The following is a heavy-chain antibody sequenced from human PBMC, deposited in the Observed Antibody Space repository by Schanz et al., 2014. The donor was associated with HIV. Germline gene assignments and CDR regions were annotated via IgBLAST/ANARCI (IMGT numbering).Heavy chain of an antibody. CDR2: ISWNSGSI. Sequence: EVQLVESGGGLVQPGRSLRLSCAASGFTFDDYAMHWVRQAPGKGLEWVSCISWNSGSIGYADSVKGRFTISRDNAQNSLYLQMNSLRAEDTAVYYCARAGQLALEQGWGNYYYYYYYGMDVWGQGTTVTVSS. V-gene: IGHV3-9*01. D-gene: IGHD1-7*01. CDR1: GFTFDDYA. J-gene: IGHJ6*02. CDR3: ARAGQLALEQGWGNYYYYYYYGMDV.